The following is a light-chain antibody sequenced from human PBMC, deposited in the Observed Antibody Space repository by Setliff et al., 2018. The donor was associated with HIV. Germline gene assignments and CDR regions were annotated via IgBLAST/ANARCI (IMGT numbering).Light chain of an antibody. CDR1: KLGDRY. Sequence: YELTQPPSVSVSPGQTARVTCSGHKLGDRYVSWYQQKPGQSPVLVMYQDSKRPSAIPERFSGSNSGDRATLTISGTQPVDGADYYCQAWDSRTVVLGGGTKVTVL. V-gene: IGLV3-1*01. CDR2: QDS. J-gene: IGLJ2*01. CDR3: QAWDSRTVV.